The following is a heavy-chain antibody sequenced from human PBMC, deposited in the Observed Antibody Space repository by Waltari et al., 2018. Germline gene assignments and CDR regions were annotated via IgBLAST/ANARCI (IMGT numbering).Heavy chain of an antibody. Sequence: EVQLVESGGGLIQPGGSLRLSCSASGFTVSSNYMSLVRQAPGKGLEWVSVIYSGGSTYYADSVKGRFTISRDNSKNTLYLQMNSLRAEDTAVYYCARDATRWGWFDPWGQGTLVTVSS. CDR2: IYSGGST. J-gene: IGHJ5*02. CDR3: ARDATRWGWFDP. CDR1: GFTVSSNY. D-gene: IGHD3-16*01. V-gene: IGHV3-53*01.